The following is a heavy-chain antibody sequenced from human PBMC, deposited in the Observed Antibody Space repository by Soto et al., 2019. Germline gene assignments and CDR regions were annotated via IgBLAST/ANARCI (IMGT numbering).Heavy chain of an antibody. V-gene: IGHV3-7*01. CDR2: IKQDGSEK. CDR3: ASRPPYQLPHFDY. Sequence: GGSLRLSCAASGFTFSSYWMSWVRQAPGKGLEWVANIKQDGSEKYYVDSVKGRFTISRDNAKNSLYLQMNSLRAEDTAVYYCASRPPYQLPHFDYWGQGTLVTVSS. D-gene: IGHD2-2*01. J-gene: IGHJ4*02. CDR1: GFTFSSYW.